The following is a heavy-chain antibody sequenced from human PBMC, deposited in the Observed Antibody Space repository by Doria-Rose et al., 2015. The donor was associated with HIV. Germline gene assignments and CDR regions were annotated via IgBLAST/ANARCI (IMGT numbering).Heavy chain of an antibody. V-gene: IGHV2-26*01. Sequence: TLKESGPVLVKPTETLTLTCTVSGVSLSSPGMGVSWIRQPPGKALEWLANIFSDDERSYKTSLKSRLTISRCTSKRQLVLTMTDMDPVDTATYYCARIKSSRWYHKYYFDFWGQGTLVIVSA. CDR3: ARIKSSRWYHKYYFDF. D-gene: IGHD6-13*01. J-gene: IGHJ4*02. CDR2: IFSDDER. CDR1: GVSLSSPGMG.